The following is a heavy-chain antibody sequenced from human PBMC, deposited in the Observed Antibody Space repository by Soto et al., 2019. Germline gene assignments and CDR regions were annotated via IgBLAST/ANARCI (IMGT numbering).Heavy chain of an antibody. Sequence: EVQLVESGGGLVQPGGSLRLSCAASGFTVSSNYMSWVRQAPGKGLEWVSVIYGGGSTYYADSVKGRFTIARDNAKTTLYLQMNSMRAEDTAVYYCARGPPYYGSGSYYFAQLDYFDYWGQGTLVTVSS. D-gene: IGHD3-10*01. V-gene: IGHV3-66*01. CDR2: IYGGGST. CDR3: ARGPPYYGSGSYYFAQLDYFDY. CDR1: GFTVSSNY. J-gene: IGHJ4*02.